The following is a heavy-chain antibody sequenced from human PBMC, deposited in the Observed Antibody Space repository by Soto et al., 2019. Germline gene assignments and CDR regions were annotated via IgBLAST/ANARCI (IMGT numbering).Heavy chain of an antibody. J-gene: IGHJ4*02. Sequence: GGSLRVSCAASGLTFSSYAMSWVRQTPGKGLEWVSAISGSGGSTYYADSVKGRFTISRDNSKNTLYLQMNSLRAEDTAVYYCAKGQGAYLWGSYRFSDYWGQGTLVTVSS. V-gene: IGHV3-23*01. CDR2: ISGSGGST. CDR1: GLTFSSYA. D-gene: IGHD3-16*02. CDR3: AKGQGAYLWGSYRFSDY.